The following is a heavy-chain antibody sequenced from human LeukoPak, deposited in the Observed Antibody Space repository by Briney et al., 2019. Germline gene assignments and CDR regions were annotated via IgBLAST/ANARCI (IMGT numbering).Heavy chain of an antibody. CDR3: ARDLKGGMIP. V-gene: IGHV4-59*01. CDR2: IYYSGST. D-gene: IGHD3-16*01. CDR1: GGSISSYY. J-gene: IGHJ5*02. Sequence: SETLSLTCTVSGGSISSYYWSWIRQPPGKGLEWIGSIYYSGSTNYNPSLKSRVTISVDTSKNQFSLKLSSVTAADTAVYYCARDLKGGMIPWGQGTLVTVSS.